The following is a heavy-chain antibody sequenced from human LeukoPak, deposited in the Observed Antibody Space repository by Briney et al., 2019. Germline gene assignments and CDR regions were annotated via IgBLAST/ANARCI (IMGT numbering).Heavy chain of an antibody. J-gene: IGHJ4*02. D-gene: IGHD3-22*01. CDR2: TSGSGGST. CDR1: GFTFSSYA. Sequence: GGSLRLSCAASGFTFSSYAMSWVRQAPGKGLEWVSATSGSGGSTYYADSVKGRLTISRDNSKNTLYLQMNSLRAEDTAVYYCAKCRSGYDYYFDYWGQGTLVTVSS. V-gene: IGHV3-23*01. CDR3: AKCRSGYDYYFDY.